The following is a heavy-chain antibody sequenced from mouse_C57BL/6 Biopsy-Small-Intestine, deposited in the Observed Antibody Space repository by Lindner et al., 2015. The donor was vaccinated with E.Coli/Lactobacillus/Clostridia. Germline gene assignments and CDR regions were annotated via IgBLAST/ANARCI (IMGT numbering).Heavy chain of an antibody. D-gene: IGHD1-1*01. CDR2: ILPGSGST. J-gene: IGHJ1*03. Sequence: VQLQESGAELMKPGASVKLSCKATGYTFTGYWIEWVKQRPGHGLEWIGEILPGSGSTNYNEKFKGKATFTADTSSNTAYMQLNSLTSEDSAVYYCARSIYYYGSSLWYFDVWGTGTTVTVSS. CDR1: GYTFTGYW. V-gene: IGHV1-9*01. CDR3: ARSIYYYGSSLWYFDV.